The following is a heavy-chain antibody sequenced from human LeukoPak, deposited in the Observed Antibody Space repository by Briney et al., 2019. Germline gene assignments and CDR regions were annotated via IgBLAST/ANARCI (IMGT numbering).Heavy chain of an antibody. CDR3: ARGVSAAPNDY. Sequence: SVKVSCKASGGTFSSYAISWVRQAPGQGLEWMGRIIPILGIANYAQKFQGRVTITADNSTSTAYRELISRRSEDTAGYYCARGVSAAPNDYWGQGTLVTVSS. CDR1: GGTFSSYA. CDR2: IIPILGIA. J-gene: IGHJ4*02. D-gene: IGHD2-2*01. V-gene: IGHV1-69*04.